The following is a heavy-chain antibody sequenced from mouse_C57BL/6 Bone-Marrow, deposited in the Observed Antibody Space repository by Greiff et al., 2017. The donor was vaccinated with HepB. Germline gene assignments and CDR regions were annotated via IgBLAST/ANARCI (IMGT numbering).Heavy chain of an antibody. Sequence: EVKVVESGGGLVKPGGSLKLSCAASGFTFSDYGMHWVRQAPEKGLEWVAYISSGSSTIYYADTVKGRFTISRDNAKNTLFLQMTSLRSEDTAMYYCARFYYYGSSPWFAYWGQGTLVTVSA. CDR3: ARFYYYGSSPWFAY. CDR2: ISSGSSTI. V-gene: IGHV5-17*01. J-gene: IGHJ3*01. CDR1: GFTFSDYG. D-gene: IGHD1-1*01.